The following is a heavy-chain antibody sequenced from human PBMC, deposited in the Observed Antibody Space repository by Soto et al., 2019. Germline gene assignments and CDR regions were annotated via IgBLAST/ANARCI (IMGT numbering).Heavy chain of an antibody. Sequence: LSLTCTVSGGSVSSGRYYWSWIRQPPGKGLEWIGYIYDSGTTNYNPSLKSRVTISVDTSRNQFSLQLTSVTAADTAVYYCARGRYSGYDWGYWGQGTLVTVSS. CDR3: ARGRYSGYDWGY. D-gene: IGHD5-12*01. CDR2: IYDSGTT. CDR1: GGSVSSGRYY. J-gene: IGHJ4*02. V-gene: IGHV4-61*01.